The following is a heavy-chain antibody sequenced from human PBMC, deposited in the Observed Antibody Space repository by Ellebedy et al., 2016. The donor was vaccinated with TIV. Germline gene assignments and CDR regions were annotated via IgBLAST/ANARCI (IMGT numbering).Heavy chain of an antibody. Sequence: GESLKISXAASGFTFSRYWMYWVRQVPGKGLVWVSRIDNDGTRTDYADSVKGRFTISRDRSKNTLYLLMNSLRTEDTAVYFCAREGPDGPFLTQADYYGMDVWGHGTTVIVSS. CDR1: GFTFSRYW. D-gene: IGHD3-9*01. CDR3: AREGPDGPFLTQADYYGMDV. V-gene: IGHV3-74*01. CDR2: IDNDGTRT. J-gene: IGHJ6*02.